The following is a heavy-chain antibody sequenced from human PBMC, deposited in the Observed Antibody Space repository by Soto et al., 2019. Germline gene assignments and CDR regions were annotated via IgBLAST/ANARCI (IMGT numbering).Heavy chain of an antibody. D-gene: IGHD3-16*01. V-gene: IGHV3-30-3*01. CDR2: ISYDGSNK. Sequence: GGSLRLSCAASGFTFSSYAMDWVRQTPGKGLEWVAVISYDGSNKYYADSVKGRFTISRDNSKNTLYLQMNSLRAEDTAVYYCARASIRGRYYYYGMDVWGQGTTVTVSS. J-gene: IGHJ6*02. CDR3: ARASIRGRYYYYGMDV. CDR1: GFTFSSYA.